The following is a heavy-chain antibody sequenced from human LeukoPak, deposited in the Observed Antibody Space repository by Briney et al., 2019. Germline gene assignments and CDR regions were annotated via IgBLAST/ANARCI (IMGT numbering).Heavy chain of an antibody. J-gene: IGHJ6*03. CDR3: ARLDYYYTDV. D-gene: IGHD2-2*03. V-gene: IGHV4-39*07. CDR1: GGSISSSSYY. CDR2: IYYSVST. Sequence: SETLSLTCTVSGGSISSSSYYWGWIRQPPGKGLEWIGSIYYSVSTSYNPSLKSRVTISVDTSKNQFSLKLSSVTAADTAVYYCARLDYYYTDVWGKGTTVTVSS.